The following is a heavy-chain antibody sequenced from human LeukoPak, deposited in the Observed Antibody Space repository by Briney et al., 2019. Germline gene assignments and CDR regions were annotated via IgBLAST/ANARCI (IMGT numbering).Heavy chain of an antibody. J-gene: IGHJ4*02. CDR2: IRLDGSNQ. Sequence: GGSLRLSCSASGFIFSIYGFHWVRQAPGKGLEWVAFIRLDGSNQYYADSVKGRFTISRDNSRNRLYLQMNSLRPEDTAVYYCAREDGSSYYFDYWGQGTLVTVSS. D-gene: IGHD1-26*01. V-gene: IGHV3-30*02. CDR3: AREDGSSYYFDY. CDR1: GFIFSIYG.